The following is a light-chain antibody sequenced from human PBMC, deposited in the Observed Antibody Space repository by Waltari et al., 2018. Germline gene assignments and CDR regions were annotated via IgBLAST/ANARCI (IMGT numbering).Light chain of an antibody. V-gene: IGLV3-1*01. CDR2: QDT. CDR1: SLADKY. Sequence: SYELTQPPSVSVSPGQTASITCSGDSLADKYAYWYQQKPGLSPILVIHQDTKRPSGIPERFSGSNSGNTATLTISGTQAMDEADYYCQAWDRTTAVFGGGTKLTVL. CDR3: QAWDRTTAV. J-gene: IGLJ2*01.